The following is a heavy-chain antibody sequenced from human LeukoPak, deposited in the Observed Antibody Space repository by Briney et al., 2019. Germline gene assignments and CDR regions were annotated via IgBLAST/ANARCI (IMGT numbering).Heavy chain of an antibody. Sequence: PSQTLSLTCTVSGGSLSSGDYYWSWIRQPPGKGLEWIGYIYYSGSTYYNPSLKSRVTISVDTSKNQFSLKLSSVTAADTAVYYCARLNSGYEHWFDPWGQGTLVTVSS. D-gene: IGHD5-12*01. CDR1: GGSLSSGDYY. V-gene: IGHV4-30-4*01. CDR3: ARLNSGYEHWFDP. J-gene: IGHJ5*02. CDR2: IYYSGST.